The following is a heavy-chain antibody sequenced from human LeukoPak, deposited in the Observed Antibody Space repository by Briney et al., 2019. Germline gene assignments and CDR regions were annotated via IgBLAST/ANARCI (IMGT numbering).Heavy chain of an antibody. D-gene: IGHD3-10*01. CDR1: GFTFSSYS. Sequence: GGSLRLSCAASGFTFSSYSMNWVRQAPGKGLEWVSYISSSSSTIYYADSVKGRFTISRDNAKNSLYLQMNSLSAEDTAVYYCARGEYGSGSYHIDYWGQGTLVTVSS. J-gene: IGHJ4*02. CDR3: ARGEYGSGSYHIDY. V-gene: IGHV3-48*04. CDR2: ISSSSSTI.